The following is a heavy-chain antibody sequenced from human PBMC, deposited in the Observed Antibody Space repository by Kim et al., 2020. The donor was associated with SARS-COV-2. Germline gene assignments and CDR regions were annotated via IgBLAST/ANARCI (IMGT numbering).Heavy chain of an antibody. Sequence: GGSLRLSCAASGFTFSSYAMHWVRQAPGKGLEWVAVISYDGSNKYYADSVKGRFTISRDNSKNTLYLQMNSLRAEDTAVYYCARDGGSYYVEYYFDYWGQGTLVTVSS. J-gene: IGHJ4*02. CDR2: ISYDGSNK. D-gene: IGHD1-26*01. V-gene: IGHV3-30-3*01. CDR1: GFTFSSYA. CDR3: ARDGGSYYVEYYFDY.